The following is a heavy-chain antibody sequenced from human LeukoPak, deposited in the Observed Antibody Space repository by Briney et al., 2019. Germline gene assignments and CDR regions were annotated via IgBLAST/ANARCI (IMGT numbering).Heavy chain of an antibody. V-gene: IGHV4-39*01. J-gene: IGHJ6*02. CDR1: GGSISSSSYY. CDR2: IYYSGST. Sequence: SETLSLTCTVSGGSISSSSYYWGWIRRPPGKGLEWIGSIYYSGSTYYNPSLKSRVTISVDTSKNQFSLKLSSVTAADTAVYYCARVPRVAAAGTVRYGMDVWGQGTTVTVSS. D-gene: IGHD6-13*01. CDR3: ARVPRVAAAGTVRYGMDV.